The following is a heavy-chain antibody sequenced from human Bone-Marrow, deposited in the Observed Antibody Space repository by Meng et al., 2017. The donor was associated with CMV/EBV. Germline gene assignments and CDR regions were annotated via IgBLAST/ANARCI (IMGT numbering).Heavy chain of an antibody. CDR1: GGSIKAYY. D-gene: IGHD6-13*01. CDR2: ISYSGPT. V-gene: IGHV4-59*01. CDR3: ARGGRIAASGTQD. J-gene: IGHJ4*01. Sequence: SETLSLTCSVSGGSIKAYYWTWIRQPPGKGLEWIGYISYSGPTNYNPSLKSRDTMSLDTSKNQFSLKLTSVAAADTAIYFCARGGRIAASGTQDWGPGMLVNLSS.